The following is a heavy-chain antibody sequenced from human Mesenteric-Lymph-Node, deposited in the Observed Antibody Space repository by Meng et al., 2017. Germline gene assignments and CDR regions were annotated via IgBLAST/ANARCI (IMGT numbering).Heavy chain of an antibody. J-gene: IGHJ4*02. CDR3: ASFPPPGKQWLVTDY. CDR1: GGSISSSNW. Sequence: QGRRQGSGPELVKPSGTLSLTCAVSGGSISSSNWWSWVRQPPGKGLEWIGEIYHSGSTNYNPSLKSRVTISVDKSKNQFSLKLSSVTAADTAVYYCASFPPPGKQWLVTDYWGQGTLVTVSS. CDR2: IYHSGST. V-gene: IGHV4-4*02. D-gene: IGHD6-19*01.